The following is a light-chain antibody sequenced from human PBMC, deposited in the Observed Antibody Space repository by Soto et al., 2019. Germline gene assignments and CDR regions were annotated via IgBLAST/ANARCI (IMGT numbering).Light chain of an antibody. V-gene: IGKV3-11*01. CDR2: DAS. CDR1: QSVSSN. J-gene: IGKJ3*01. CDR3: QKRSNWPPFT. Sequence: EIVMTQSPTTLSVSPGERATLSCRASQSVSSNLAWYQQKPGQAPRLLIYDASTRATGIPARFSGSGSGTDFTLTISSLEPEDFAVYYCQKRSNWPPFTFGPGTKVDIK.